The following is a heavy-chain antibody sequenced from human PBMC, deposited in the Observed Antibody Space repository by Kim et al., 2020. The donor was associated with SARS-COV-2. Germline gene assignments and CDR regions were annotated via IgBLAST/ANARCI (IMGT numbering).Heavy chain of an antibody. J-gene: IGHJ1*01. CDR3: VRDDPGYGGYRY. V-gene: IGHV3-7*01. CDR2: IRTDGSAQ. CDR1: GFTFSSSC. Sequence: GGSLRLSCVASGFTFSSSCMHWVRQAPGKGLEWVANIRTDGSAQYYVDSVKGRFTISRDNAKNSLYLQMNSLRAEDTAVYYCVRDDPGYGGYRYWAQGTLVTVSS. D-gene: IGHD5-12*01.